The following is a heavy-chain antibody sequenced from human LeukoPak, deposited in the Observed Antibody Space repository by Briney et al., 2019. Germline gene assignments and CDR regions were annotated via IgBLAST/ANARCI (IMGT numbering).Heavy chain of an antibody. CDR2: MNPNSGNT. V-gene: IGHV1-8*01. CDR3: ARDVPNYYDSSGYYYLLDY. Sequence: ASVKVSCKASGYTFTSYDINWVRQATGQGLEWMGWMNPNSGNTGYAQKFQGRVTMTTDTSTSTAYMELRSLRSDDTAVYYCARDVPNYYDSSGYYYLLDYWGQGTLVTVSS. D-gene: IGHD3-22*01. J-gene: IGHJ4*02. CDR1: GYTFTSYD.